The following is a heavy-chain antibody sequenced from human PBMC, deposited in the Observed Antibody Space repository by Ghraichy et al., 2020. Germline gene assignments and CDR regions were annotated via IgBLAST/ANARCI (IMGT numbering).Heavy chain of an antibody. CDR3: ARSLKGAPTNYYYYGMDV. D-gene: IGHD5-12*01. Sequence: GGSLRLSCAASGFTFSSYGMHWVRQAPGKGLEWVAVIWYDGSNKYYADSVKGRFTISRDNSKNTLYLQMNSLRAEDTAVYYCARSLKGAPTNYYYYGMDVWGQGTTVTVSS. CDR2: IWYDGSNK. CDR1: GFTFSSYG. V-gene: IGHV3-33*08. J-gene: IGHJ6*02.